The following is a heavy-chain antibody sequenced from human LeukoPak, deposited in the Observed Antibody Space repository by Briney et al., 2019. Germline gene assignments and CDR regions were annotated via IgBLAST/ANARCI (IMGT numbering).Heavy chain of an antibody. V-gene: IGHV4-39*01. J-gene: IGHJ6*02. CDR3: ARLSYSSSSEYYGMDV. CDR2: IYYSGST. D-gene: IGHD6-6*01. Sequence: SETLSLTCTVSGGSISSGDYYWSWIRQPPGKGLEWIGSIYYSGSTYYNPSLKSRVTISVDTSKNQFSLKLSSVTAADTAVYYCARLSYSSSSEYYGMDVWGQGTTVTVSS. CDR1: GGSISSGDYY.